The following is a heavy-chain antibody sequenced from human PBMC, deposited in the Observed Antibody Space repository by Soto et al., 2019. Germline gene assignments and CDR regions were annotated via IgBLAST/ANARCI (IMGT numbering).Heavy chain of an antibody. V-gene: IGHV4-34*01. CDR3: ARASMIFGVVALSNWFDP. D-gene: IGHD3-3*01. Sequence: PSETLSLTCGVNGGSFSGYSWNWIRQPPGKGLEWIGEINPSGGTKYTPSLESRVSISVDSSRNQFSLKLTSVTSADTAVYYCARASMIFGVVALSNWFDPWGQGTLVTVSS. J-gene: IGHJ5*02. CDR1: GGSFSGYS. CDR2: INPSGGT.